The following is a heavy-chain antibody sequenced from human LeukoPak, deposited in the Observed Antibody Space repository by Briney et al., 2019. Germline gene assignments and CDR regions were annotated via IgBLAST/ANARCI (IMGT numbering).Heavy chain of an antibody. D-gene: IGHD3-22*01. CDR2: ISSSSSYI. Sequence: GGSLRLSCAASGFTFSSYNMNWVRQAPGKGLEWVSSISSSSSYIYYAESVKGRFTISRDNSRNTLYLQMDSLSAEDTAVYYCVKVDTWGQGTLVTVSS. CDR3: VKVDT. CDR1: GFTFSSYN. J-gene: IGHJ4*02. V-gene: IGHV3-21*01.